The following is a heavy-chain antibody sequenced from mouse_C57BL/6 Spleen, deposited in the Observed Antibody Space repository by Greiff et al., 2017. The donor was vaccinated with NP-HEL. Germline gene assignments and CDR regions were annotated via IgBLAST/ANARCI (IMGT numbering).Heavy chain of an antibody. V-gene: IGHV1-4*01. D-gene: IGHD1-1*02. Sequence: VQLQQSGAELARPGASVKMSCKASGYTFTSYTMHWVKQRPGQGLEWIGYINPSSGYTKYNQKFKDKATLTADKSSSTAYMQLSSLTSEDSAVYYCARSGIGAMDYWGQGTSVTVSS. CDR3: ARSGIGAMDY. CDR2: INPSSGYT. J-gene: IGHJ4*01. CDR1: GYTFTSYT.